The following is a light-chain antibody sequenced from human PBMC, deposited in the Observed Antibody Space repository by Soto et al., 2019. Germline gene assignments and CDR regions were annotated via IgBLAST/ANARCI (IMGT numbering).Light chain of an antibody. CDR1: SSDVGGYNY. V-gene: IGLV2-14*01. Sequence: QSALTQPASVSGSPGQSITISCTGTSSDVGGYNYVSWYQQHPGKAPKLMIYEVSNRPSGVSNRFSGSKSGNTASLTISRLQAEGEADYYCSSYTSSSTAVFGGGTKLTVL. CDR3: SSYTSSSTAV. J-gene: IGLJ3*02. CDR2: EVS.